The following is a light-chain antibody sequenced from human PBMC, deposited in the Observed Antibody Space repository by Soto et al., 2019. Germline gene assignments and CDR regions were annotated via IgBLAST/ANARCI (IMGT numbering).Light chain of an antibody. CDR2: DVS. CDR1: SSDVGGYNY. V-gene: IGLV2-14*01. CDR3: SSYTSSSTYVV. Sequence: QSALTQPASVSGSPGQSITISCTGTSSDVGGYNYVSWYQQHPVKAPKLMIYDVSNRPSGVSNRFSGSKSGNTASLTISGLQAEDEADYYCSSYTSSSTYVVFGGGTKLTAL. J-gene: IGLJ2*01.